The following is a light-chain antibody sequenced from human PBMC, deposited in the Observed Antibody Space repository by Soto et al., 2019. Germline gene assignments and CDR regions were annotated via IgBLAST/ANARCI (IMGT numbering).Light chain of an antibody. CDR1: QNISNF. V-gene: IGKV1-39*01. Sequence: DIQMTQSPSSLSASVGDRVTIPCRASQNISNFLNWYQQRPRKAPKLLIYDAFSLQSGVPSRFSGSGSGTDFTLTISSLQPEDFATYYCQQSFITPRTFGPGTKVDI. CDR2: DAF. J-gene: IGKJ1*01. CDR3: QQSFITPRT.